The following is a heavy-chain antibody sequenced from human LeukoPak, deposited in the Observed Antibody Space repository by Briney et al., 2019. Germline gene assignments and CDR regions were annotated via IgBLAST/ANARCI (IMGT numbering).Heavy chain of an antibody. J-gene: IGHJ4*02. CDR1: GFTFSNYR. CDR3: ARERVATILDY. V-gene: IGHV3-21*01. Sequence: PGGSLRLSCAVSGFTFSNYRMNWVRQAPGKGLEWVSSISSSSSYIYYADSVKGRFTISRDNSKNSLYLQMNSLRAEDTAVYYCARERVATILDYWGQGTLVTVSS. CDR2: ISSSSSYI. D-gene: IGHD5-12*01.